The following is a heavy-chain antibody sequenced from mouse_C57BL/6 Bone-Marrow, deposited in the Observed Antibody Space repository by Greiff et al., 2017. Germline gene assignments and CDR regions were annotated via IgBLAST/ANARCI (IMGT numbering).Heavy chain of an antibody. CDR3: ARDYSNWYFDV. CDR2: ISSGSSTI. J-gene: IGHJ1*03. V-gene: IGHV5-17*01. CDR1: GFTFSDYG. D-gene: IGHD2-5*01. Sequence: EVKLMESGGGLVKPGGSLKLSCAASGFTFSDYGMHWVRQAPEKGLEWVAYISSGSSTIYYADTVKGRFTIARDNAKNTLFLQMTSLRSEDTAMYYCARDYSNWYFDVWGTGTTVTVSS.